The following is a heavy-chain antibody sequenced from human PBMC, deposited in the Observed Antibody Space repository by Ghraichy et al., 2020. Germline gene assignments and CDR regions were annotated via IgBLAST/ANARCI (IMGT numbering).Heavy chain of an antibody. CDR3: ARRWAYSGSYYFDY. CDR2: IYYSGST. V-gene: IGHV4-59*08. CDR1: GGSISSYY. J-gene: IGHJ4*02. Sequence: SETLSLTCTVSGGSISSYYWSWIRQPPGKGLEWIGYIYYSGSTNYNPSLKSRVTISVDTSKNQFSLKLSSVTAADTAVYYCARRWAYSGSYYFDYWGQGTLVTVSS. D-gene: IGHD1-26*01.